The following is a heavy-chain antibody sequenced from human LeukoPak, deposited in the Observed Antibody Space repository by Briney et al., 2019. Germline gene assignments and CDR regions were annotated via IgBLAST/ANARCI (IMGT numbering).Heavy chain of an antibody. CDR2: IHSGDSTT. V-gene: IGHV3-48*03. J-gene: IGHJ4*02. CDR3: AIIGYNWRLDY. D-gene: IGHD1-1*01. Sequence: GGSLRLSCAAYGFTFSSYAMHWVRQAPGKGLEWISYIHSGDSTTYYADSVKGRFTISRDNAKNSLYLQMNSLGAEDTAIYYCAIIGYNWRLDYWGQGTLVTVSS. CDR1: GFTFSSYA.